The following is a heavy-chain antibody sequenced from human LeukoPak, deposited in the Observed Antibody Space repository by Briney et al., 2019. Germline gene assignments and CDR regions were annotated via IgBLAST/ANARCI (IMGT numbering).Heavy chain of an antibody. Sequence: PGGSLRLSCAASGFTFSSYTMNWVRQAPGKGLEWISYIMRTAADVTSYADSVEGRFTISRDDAKNSLYLQMNSLRDDDTVVYYCVRDWSYAFDLWGKGQWSPSLQ. J-gene: IGHJ3*01. CDR3: VRDWSYAFDL. V-gene: IGHV3-48*02. CDR2: IMRTAADVT. CDR1: GFTFSSYT.